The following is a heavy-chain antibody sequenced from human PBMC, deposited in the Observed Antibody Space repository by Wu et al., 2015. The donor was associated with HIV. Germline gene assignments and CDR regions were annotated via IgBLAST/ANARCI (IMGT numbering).Heavy chain of an antibody. CDR1: GYTFITYG. CDR2: ISTYNGNT. J-gene: IGHJ6*03. CDR3: ARQYSSTWRYYYYYMDV. D-gene: IGHD6-13*01. V-gene: IGHV1-18*01. Sequence: QVQLVQSGAEVKKPGASVKVSCKASGYTFITYGISWVRQAPGQGLEWMGWISTYNGNTNYAQKLQGRVTMTTDTSTSTAYMELRSLRSDDTAVYYCARQYSSTWRYYYYYMDVVGQTGPRSPSP.